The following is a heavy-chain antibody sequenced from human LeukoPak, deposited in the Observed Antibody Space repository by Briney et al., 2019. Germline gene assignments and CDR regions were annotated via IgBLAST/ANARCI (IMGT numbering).Heavy chain of an antibody. D-gene: IGHD6-13*01. Sequence: SVKVSCKASGGTFSSYAISWVRQAPGQGLEWMGRIIPIFGTANYAQKFQGGVTITTDESTSTAYMELSSLRSEDTAVYDCARENSSSWYFDYWGQGILVSVSS. CDR2: IIPIFGTA. CDR3: ARENSSSWYFDY. J-gene: IGHJ4*02. V-gene: IGHV1-69*05. CDR1: GGTFSSYA.